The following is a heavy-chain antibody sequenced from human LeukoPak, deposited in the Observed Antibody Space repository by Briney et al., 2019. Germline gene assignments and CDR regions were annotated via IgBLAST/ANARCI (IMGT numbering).Heavy chain of an antibody. CDR1: GGSISSGSYY. Sequence: PSETLSLTCTVSGGSISSGSYYWSWIRQPAGKGLEWIGRIYTSGSTNYNPSLKSRVTISVDTSKNQFSLKLSSVTAADTAVYYCARDLSSGYDYWDQGTLVTVSS. CDR2: IYTSGST. D-gene: IGHD3-22*01. CDR3: ARDLSSGYDY. V-gene: IGHV4-61*02. J-gene: IGHJ4*02.